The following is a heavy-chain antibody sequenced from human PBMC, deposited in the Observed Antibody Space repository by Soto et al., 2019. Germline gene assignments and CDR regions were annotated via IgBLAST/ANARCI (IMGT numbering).Heavy chain of an antibody. CDR2: NYYSGIT. CDR3: ARGSSIAGLYYGMDV. CDR1: GGSISSGGYY. J-gene: IGHJ6*02. Sequence: QVQLQESGPGLVKPSQTLSLTCTVSGGSISSGGYYWTWIRQHPGKGLEWIGYNYYSGITYYNPSLKGRVTVSLDTCKNQFSLKLSSVTAADTAVYYCARGSSIAGLYYGMDVWGQGTTVTVSS. D-gene: IGHD6-6*01. V-gene: IGHV4-31*03.